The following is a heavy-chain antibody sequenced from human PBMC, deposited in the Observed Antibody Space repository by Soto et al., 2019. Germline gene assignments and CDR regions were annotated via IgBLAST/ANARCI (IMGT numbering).Heavy chain of an antibody. J-gene: IGHJ4*02. Sequence: QVQLVQSGAEVKKPGSSVKVSCKASGGTFSSYSISWVRQAPGQGLEWMGRIIPILGIANYAQKFQGRVTITSDKSTSTAYMELSSLRSEDMAVYYCARATADNWNENYFDYWGQGTLVTLSS. V-gene: IGHV1-69*02. CDR3: ARATADNWNENYFDY. D-gene: IGHD1-1*01. CDR2: IIPILGIA. CDR1: GGTFSSYS.